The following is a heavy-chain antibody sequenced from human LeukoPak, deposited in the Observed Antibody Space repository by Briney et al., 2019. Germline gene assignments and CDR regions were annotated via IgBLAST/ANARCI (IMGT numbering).Heavy chain of an antibody. J-gene: IGHJ2*01. CDR3: ARTVTTLYWYFDL. D-gene: IGHD4-17*01. CDR1: GGSISSGDYY. Sequence: KSSETLSLTCTVSGGSISSGDYYWSWIRQPPGKGLEWIGYIYYSGSTYYNPSLKSRVTISVDTSKNQFSLKLSSVTAADTAVYYCARTVTTLYWYFDLWGRGTLVTVSS. CDR2: IYYSGST. V-gene: IGHV4-30-4*01.